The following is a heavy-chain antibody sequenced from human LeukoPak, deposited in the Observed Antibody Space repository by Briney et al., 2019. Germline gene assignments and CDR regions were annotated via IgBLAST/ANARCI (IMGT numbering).Heavy chain of an antibody. Sequence: SETLSLTCTVSGGSISNSYWSWVRQPPGKGPEWIGYTSYSGSTNYNPSLKSRVTISVDTSKNQFSLKLTSVTAADTAVFYCARESGYYDVLTGYYNQNWFDPWGQGTLVTVSS. CDR2: TSYSGST. CDR3: ARESGYYDVLTGYYNQNWFDP. D-gene: IGHD3-9*01. CDR1: GGSISNSY. V-gene: IGHV4-59*12. J-gene: IGHJ5*02.